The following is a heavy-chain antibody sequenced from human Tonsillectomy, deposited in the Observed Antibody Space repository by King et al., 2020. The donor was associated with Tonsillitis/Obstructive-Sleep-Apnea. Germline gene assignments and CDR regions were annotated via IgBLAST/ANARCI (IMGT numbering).Heavy chain of an antibody. CDR1: GFTVSSNY. D-gene: IGHD2-2*01. J-gene: IGHJ6*03. Sequence: VQLVESGGGLVQPGGSLRLSCAASGFTVSSNYMSWVRQAPGKGLEWVSVIYSGGSTYYADSVKGRFTISRHNSKNTLYLQMNSLRAEDTAVYYCARERGDIVVVPAAPGGWYYYYMDVWGKGTTVTVSS. CDR3: ARERGDIVVVPAAPGGWYYYYMDV. V-gene: IGHV3-53*04. CDR2: IYSGGST.